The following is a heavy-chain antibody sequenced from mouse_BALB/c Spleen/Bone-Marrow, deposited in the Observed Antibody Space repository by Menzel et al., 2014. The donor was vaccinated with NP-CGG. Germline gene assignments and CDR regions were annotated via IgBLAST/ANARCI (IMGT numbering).Heavy chain of an antibody. D-gene: IGHD1-1*01. J-gene: IGHJ1*01. CDR1: GFTFTDYY. CDR2: IRNKANGYTT. V-gene: IGHV7-3*02. Sequence: EVMLVESGGGLVQPGGSLRLSCATSGFTFTDYYMSWVRQPPGKALEWLGFIRNKANGYTTEYSASVKGRFTISRDNSQSILYLQMNTLRAEDSATYYGARDEHYGICWYFDVWGAGTTVTVSS. CDR3: ARDEHYGICWYFDV.